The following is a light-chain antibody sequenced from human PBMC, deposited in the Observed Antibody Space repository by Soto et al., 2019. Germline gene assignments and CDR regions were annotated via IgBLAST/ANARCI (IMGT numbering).Light chain of an antibody. CDR1: HSVGSN. CDR2: GAS. J-gene: IGKJ1*01. V-gene: IGKV3-15*01. Sequence: EIVMTQSPATLSVSPGERATLSCRASHSVGSNLAWYQQRPGQAPRLLIYGASTRATGIPARFGGSGSGTEFTLTISSLQSEDFAVYYCQQYNDWPPWTFCQGTKVEIK. CDR3: QQYNDWPPWT.